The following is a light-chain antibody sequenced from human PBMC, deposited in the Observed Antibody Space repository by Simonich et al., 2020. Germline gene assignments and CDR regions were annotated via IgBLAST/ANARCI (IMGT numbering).Light chain of an antibody. V-gene: IGLV3-25*03. CDR3: QSADSSGTWV. CDR1: ALPKQY. Sequence: SYELTQPPSVSVSPGQTARITCSGDALPKQYAYWYQQKPGPAPVLVIYKDSERPSGIPERVSCSSSGTTVTLTISGVQAEDEADYYCQSADSSGTWVFGGGTKLTVL. CDR2: KDS. J-gene: IGLJ3*02.